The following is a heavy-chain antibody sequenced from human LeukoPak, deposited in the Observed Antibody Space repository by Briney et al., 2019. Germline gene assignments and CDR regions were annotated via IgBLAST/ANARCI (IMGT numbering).Heavy chain of an antibody. D-gene: IGHD1-14*01. Sequence: GGSLRLSCAASGFTFSSYAMHWVRQAPGKGLEWVANIKQDGSEKYYVDSVKGRFTISRDNAKNSLYLQMNSLRAEDTAVYYCARDRYLTPFWGQGTLVTVSS. CDR1: GFTFSSYA. CDR3: ARDRYLTPF. V-gene: IGHV3-7*01. CDR2: IKQDGSEK. J-gene: IGHJ4*02.